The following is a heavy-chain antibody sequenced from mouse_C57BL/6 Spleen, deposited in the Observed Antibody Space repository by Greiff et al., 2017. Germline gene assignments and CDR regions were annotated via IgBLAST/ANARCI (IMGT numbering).Heavy chain of an antibody. CDR1: GYTFTDYY. J-gene: IGHJ2*01. CDR3: ARKGVYDGYLFDY. D-gene: IGHD2-3*01. CDR2: IYPGSGNT. V-gene: IGHV1-76*01. Sequence: QVQLQQSGAELVRPGASVKLSCKASGYTFTDYYINWVKQRPGQGLEWIARIYPGSGNTYYNEKFKGKATLTAEKSSSTAYMQLSSLTSEDSAVYFCARKGVYDGYLFDYWGQGTTLTVSS.